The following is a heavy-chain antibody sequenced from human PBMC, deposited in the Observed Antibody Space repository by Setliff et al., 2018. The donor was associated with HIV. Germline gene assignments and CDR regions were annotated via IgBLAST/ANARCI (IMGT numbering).Heavy chain of an antibody. Sequence: SVKVSCKASGYIFTYRYLHWVRPAPGQALEWMGWITPYNGNTNYAQKFQERVTITRDTSLNPVYMELRSLRSEDTAIYYCASPQGANQLLWSFDYWGQGTLVTVSS. V-gene: IGHV1-45*02. CDR2: ITPYNGNT. D-gene: IGHD2-2*01. CDR1: GYIFTYRY. CDR3: ASPQGANQLLWSFDY. J-gene: IGHJ4*02.